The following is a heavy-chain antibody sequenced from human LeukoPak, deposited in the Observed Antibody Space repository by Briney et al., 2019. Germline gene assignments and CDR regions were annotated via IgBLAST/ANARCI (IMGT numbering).Heavy chain of an antibody. CDR3: ARPIGYSGYGSLGY. J-gene: IGHJ4*02. Sequence: GGTLSLSCAASGFTFSSYGMHWVRRAPGKGLEWVSVIYSGGSTYYADSVKGRFTISRDNSKNTLYLQMNSLRAEDTAVYYCARPIGYSGYGSLGYWGQGTLVTVSS. CDR2: IYSGGST. D-gene: IGHD5-12*01. V-gene: IGHV3-66*04. CDR1: GFTFSSYG.